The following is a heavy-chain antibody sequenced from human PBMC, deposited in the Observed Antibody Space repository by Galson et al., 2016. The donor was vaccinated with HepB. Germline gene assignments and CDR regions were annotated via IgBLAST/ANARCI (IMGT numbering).Heavy chain of an antibody. CDR3: ARIEIPTPAYYSYFGMDV. D-gene: IGHD2-2*01. J-gene: IGHJ6*02. CDR1: GYIFSKKW. CDR2: IDPTDSDI. V-gene: IGHV5-10-1*01. Sequence: QSGAEVKKPGESLKISCKGSGYIFSKKWIGWVRQMPGKGLEWMGRIDPTDSDIIYSPSFQGHVTISADKSISTAYLQWSSLRTSDTAMYYCARIEIPTPAYYSYFGMDVWGQGTTVTVSS.